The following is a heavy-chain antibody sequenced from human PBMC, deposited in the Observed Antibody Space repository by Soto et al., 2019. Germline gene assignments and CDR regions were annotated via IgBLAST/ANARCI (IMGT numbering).Heavy chain of an antibody. Sequence: SETLSLTCAVSGGSISSSNWWSWVRQPPGKGLEWIGEIYHSGSTNYNPSLKSRVTISVDKSKNQFSLKLSSVTAADTAVYYCATARSEGDYFPTRPYGMDVWGQGTTVTVSS. D-gene: IGHD4-17*01. V-gene: IGHV4-4*02. CDR2: IYHSGST. J-gene: IGHJ6*02. CDR1: GGSISSSNW. CDR3: ATARSEGDYFPTRPYGMDV.